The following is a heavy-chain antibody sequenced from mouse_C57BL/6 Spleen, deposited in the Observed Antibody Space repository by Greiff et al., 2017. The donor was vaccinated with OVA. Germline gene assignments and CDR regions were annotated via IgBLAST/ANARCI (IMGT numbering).Heavy chain of an antibody. CDR2: ISGGGDYI. V-gene: IGHV5-9-1*02. J-gene: IGHJ1*03. CDR1: GFTFRSYA. CDR3: TRDRITTVEDWYFDV. Sequence: EVKVVESGEGLVKPGGSLQLSCAASGFTFRSYAMSWVRQTPEKRLEWVAYISGGGDYIYYAVTVTGRFTISRDNARNTLYLQMSSLKSEDTAMYYCTRDRITTVEDWYFDVWGTGTTVTVSS. D-gene: IGHD1-1*01.